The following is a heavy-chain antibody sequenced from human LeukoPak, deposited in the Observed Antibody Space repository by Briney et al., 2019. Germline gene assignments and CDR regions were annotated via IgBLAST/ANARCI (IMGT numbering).Heavy chain of an antibody. Sequence: SVKVSCKASGGTFSSYAISWVRQAPGQGLEWVGGIIPIFGTANYAQKFQGRVTITTDESTSTAYMELSSLRSEDTAVYYCARARSQYYYDSSGYDAFDIWGQGTMVTVSS. V-gene: IGHV1-69*05. CDR1: GGTFSSYA. J-gene: IGHJ3*02. D-gene: IGHD3-22*01. CDR2: IIPIFGTA. CDR3: ARARSQYYYDSSGYDAFDI.